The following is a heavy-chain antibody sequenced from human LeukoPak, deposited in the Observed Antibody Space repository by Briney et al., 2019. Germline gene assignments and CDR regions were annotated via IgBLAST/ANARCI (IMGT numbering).Heavy chain of an antibody. CDR3: ARRPYCSGGSCYSWFDP. Sequence: GASVKVSCKASGGTFSSYAISWVRQAPGQGLEWMGGIIPIFGTANYAQKFQGRVTITADKSTSTAYMELSSLRSEDTAVYYCARRPYCSGGSCYSWFDPWGQGTLVTVFS. CDR2: IIPIFGTA. J-gene: IGHJ5*02. V-gene: IGHV1-69*06. D-gene: IGHD2-15*01. CDR1: GGTFSSYA.